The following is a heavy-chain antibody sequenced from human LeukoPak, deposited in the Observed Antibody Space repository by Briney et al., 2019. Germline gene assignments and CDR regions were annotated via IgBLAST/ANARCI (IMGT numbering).Heavy chain of an antibody. CDR3: ARILRLVVPAAYTDDAFDI. J-gene: IGHJ3*02. CDR1: GGSISSYY. CDR2: IYYRGST. D-gene: IGHD2-2*01. V-gene: IGHV4-59*08. Sequence: PSETLSLTCTVSGGSISSYYCSWIRQPPGRGLEWLGYIYYRGSTYYNPSLKSRVTISVDTSKNQFSLKLSSVTAADTAVYYCARILRLVVPAAYTDDAFDIWGQGTMVTVSS.